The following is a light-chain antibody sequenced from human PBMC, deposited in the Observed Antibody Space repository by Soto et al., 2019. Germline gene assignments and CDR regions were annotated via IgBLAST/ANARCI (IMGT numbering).Light chain of an antibody. Sequence: QSVLTQPPSVSAPPGQKVTISCSGSSSNIGNNYVSWYQQLPGTAPKLLISDNNKRPSGIPDRFSGSKSGTSATLGITGLXXXXXAXXXXGTWDSSLSLVVFGGGTKLTVL. CDR3: GTWDSSLSLVV. CDR2: DNN. V-gene: IGLV1-51*01. J-gene: IGLJ2*01. CDR1: SSNIGNNY.